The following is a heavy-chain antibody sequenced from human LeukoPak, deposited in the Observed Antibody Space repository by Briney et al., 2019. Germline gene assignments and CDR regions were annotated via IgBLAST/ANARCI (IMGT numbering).Heavy chain of an antibody. CDR3: ARVPVVAEDFDY. CDR2: INSDGSSI. Sequence: QPGGSLRLSCAASGFTFSSYWMHWVRQAPGKGLVWVSDINSDGSSIRYADSVKGRFTISRDNAKNTLYLQLNSLRAEDTAVYYCARVPVVAEDFDYWGQGTLVTVSS. D-gene: IGHD5-12*01. V-gene: IGHV3-74*01. CDR1: GFTFSSYW. J-gene: IGHJ4*02.